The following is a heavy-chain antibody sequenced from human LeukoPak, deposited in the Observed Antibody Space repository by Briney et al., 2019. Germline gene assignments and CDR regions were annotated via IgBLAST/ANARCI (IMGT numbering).Heavy chain of an antibody. Sequence: GGSLRLSCAASGFTFSSYAMSWVRQAPGKGLEWVSAISGSGGSTYYADSVKGRFTISRDNSKNTLYLQMNSLRAEDTAVYYCAKNHYYDSSGYYFGIDYWGQGTLVTVSS. V-gene: IGHV3-23*01. CDR1: GFTFSSYA. D-gene: IGHD3-22*01. J-gene: IGHJ4*02. CDR3: AKNHYYDSSGYYFGIDY. CDR2: ISGSGGST.